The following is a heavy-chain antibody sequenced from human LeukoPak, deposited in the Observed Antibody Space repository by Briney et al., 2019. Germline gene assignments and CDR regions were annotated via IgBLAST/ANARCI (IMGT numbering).Heavy chain of an antibody. J-gene: IGHJ3*02. V-gene: IGHV3-23*01. CDR1: GFTFSSYA. CDR2: ISGSGGST. CDR3: AKDPVYPYYDFWSGSGLDAFDI. D-gene: IGHD3-3*01. Sequence: TGGSLRLSCAASGFTFSSYAMSWVRQAPGKGLEWVSAISGSGGSTYYADSVKGRFTISRDSSKNTLYLQMNSLRAEDTAVYYCAKDPVYPYYDFWSGSGLDAFDIWGQGTMLTVSS.